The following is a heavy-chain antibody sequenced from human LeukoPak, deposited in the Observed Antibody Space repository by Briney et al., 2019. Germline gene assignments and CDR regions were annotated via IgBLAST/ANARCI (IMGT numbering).Heavy chain of an antibody. J-gene: IGHJ3*01. CDR3: AREPYCSSTSCYTPGSFIYDY. V-gene: IGHV4-61*02. Sequence: SETLSLTCTVSGGSISSGSYYWSWIRQPAGKGLEWIGRIYTSGSTNYNPSLKSRVTISVDTSKNQFSLKLSSVTAADTAVYYCAREPYCSSTSCYTPGSFIYDYWGQGTMVTVSS. CDR2: IYTSGST. CDR1: GGSISSGSYY. D-gene: IGHD2-2*02.